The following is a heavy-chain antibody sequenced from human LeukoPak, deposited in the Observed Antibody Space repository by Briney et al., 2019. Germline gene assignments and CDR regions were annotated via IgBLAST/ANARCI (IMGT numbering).Heavy chain of an antibody. Sequence: GGSLRLSCAASGFTFSNYAMNWVRQAPGKGLEWVSTISASGGTTYYADSVKGRFTISRDKSKNTLYLQMNSLRAEDTAVYYCAKGLLDYVWGSRPDYWGQGTLVTVSS. CDR3: AKGLLDYVWGSRPDY. CDR2: ISASGGTT. V-gene: IGHV3-23*01. CDR1: GFTFSNYA. J-gene: IGHJ4*02. D-gene: IGHD3-16*01.